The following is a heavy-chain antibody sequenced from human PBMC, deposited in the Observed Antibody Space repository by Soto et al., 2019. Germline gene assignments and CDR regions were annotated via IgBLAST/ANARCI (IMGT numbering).Heavy chain of an antibody. D-gene: IGHD6-6*01. CDR1: GFTFSNAW. CDR3: TTDRVAARPGY. V-gene: IGHV3-15*01. Sequence: GGSLRLSCAASGFTFSNAWMSWVRQAPGKGLEWVGRIKSKTDGGTTDYAAPVKGRFTISRDDSKNTLYLQMNSLKTEDTAMYYCTTDRVAARPGYWGQGTLVTVSS. J-gene: IGHJ4*02. CDR2: IKSKTDGGTT.